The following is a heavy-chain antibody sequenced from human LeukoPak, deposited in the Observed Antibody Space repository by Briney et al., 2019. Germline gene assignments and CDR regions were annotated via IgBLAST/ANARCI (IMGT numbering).Heavy chain of an antibody. CDR1: GFTFSSYG. V-gene: IGHV3-30*03. Sequence: PGRSLRLSCAASGFTFSSYGMHWVRQAPGKGLEWVAVISYDGSNKYYADSVKGRFTISRDNSKNTLYLQMNSLRAEDTAVYYCARGPRGRWELPYMDVWGKGTTVTVSS. CDR3: ARGPRGRWELPYMDV. J-gene: IGHJ6*03. D-gene: IGHD1-26*01. CDR2: ISYDGSNK.